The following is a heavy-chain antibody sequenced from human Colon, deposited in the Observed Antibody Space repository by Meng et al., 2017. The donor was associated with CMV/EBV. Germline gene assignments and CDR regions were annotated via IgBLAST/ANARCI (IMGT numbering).Heavy chain of an antibody. CDR3: AKPHEDYYYDSREGYGMDV. J-gene: IGHJ6*02. Sequence: GGSLRLSCAASGFNFNIYAINWVRQAPGKGLEWVSGISGSGDRTYYADSVGGRFTTSRDNSKNMVYLLLNSLRTEDTAVYYCAKPHEDYYYDSREGYGMDVWGQGTTVTVSS. D-gene: IGHD3-22*01. V-gene: IGHV3-23*01. CDR2: ISGSGDRT. CDR1: GFNFNIYA.